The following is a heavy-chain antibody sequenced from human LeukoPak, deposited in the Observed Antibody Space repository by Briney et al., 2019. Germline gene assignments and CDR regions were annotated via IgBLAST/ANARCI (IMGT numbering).Heavy chain of an antibody. CDR2: IYYSGST. J-gene: IGHJ5*02. CDR1: GGSISSYY. CDR3: AKDGSGSYRT. V-gene: IGHV4-59*12. Sequence: SETLSLNCTVSGGSISSYYWSWIRQPPGKGLEGIGYIYYSGSTNYNPSLKSRVTISVDTSKNQFSLKLSSVTAADTAVYYCAKDGSGSYRTWGQGTLATVSS. D-gene: IGHD3-10*01.